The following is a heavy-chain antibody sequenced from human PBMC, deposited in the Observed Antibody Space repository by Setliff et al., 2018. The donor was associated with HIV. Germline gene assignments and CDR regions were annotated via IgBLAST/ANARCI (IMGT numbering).Heavy chain of an antibody. V-gene: IGHV3-7*01. CDR2: INQDGSEE. J-gene: IGHJ4*02. Sequence: GSLRLSCVASEFRFSNYWMAWVRQAPGKGLEWVGNINQDGSEENYVDSVKGRFTISRDNAKKSLYLQMNSLRAEDTAIYYCVRDSAASVWVGASVYYFDFWGQGIQVTVSS. D-gene: IGHD1-26*01. CDR3: VRDSAASVWVGASVYYFDF. CDR1: EFRFSNYW.